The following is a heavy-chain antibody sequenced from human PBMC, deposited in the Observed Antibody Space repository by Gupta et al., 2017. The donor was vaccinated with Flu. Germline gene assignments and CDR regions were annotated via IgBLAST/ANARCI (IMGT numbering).Heavy chain of an antibody. D-gene: IGHD2-2*01. CDR1: GFTFSSYG. V-gene: IGHV3-33*01. CDR2: IWYDGSNK. J-gene: IGHJ5*02. CDR3: ARDVRRVYCSSTSCQHNWFDP. Sequence: QVQLVESGGGVVQPGRSLRLSCAASGFTFSSYGMHWVRQAPGKGLEWVAVIWYDGSNKYYADSVKGRFTSSRDNSKNTLYLQMNSLRAEDTAVYYCARDVRRVYCSSTSCQHNWFDPWGQGTLVTVSS.